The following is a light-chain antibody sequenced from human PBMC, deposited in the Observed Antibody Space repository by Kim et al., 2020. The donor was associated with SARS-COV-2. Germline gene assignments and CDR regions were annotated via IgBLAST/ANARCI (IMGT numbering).Light chain of an antibody. Sequence: SYELTQPLSVSVALGQTARITCGGNNIGSKNVHWYQQKPGQAPVLVIYRDSNRPSGIPVRFSGSNSGNTATLTISRAQAGDEADYYCQVWDSSHVVFGGGTQLTVL. J-gene: IGLJ2*01. CDR1: NIGSKN. V-gene: IGLV3-9*01. CDR2: RDS. CDR3: QVWDSSHVV.